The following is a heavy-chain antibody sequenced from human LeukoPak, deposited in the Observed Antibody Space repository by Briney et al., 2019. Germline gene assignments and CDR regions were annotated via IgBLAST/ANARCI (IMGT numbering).Heavy chain of an antibody. J-gene: IGHJ4*02. Sequence: GSLRLSCAASGFTFSSYSMNWVRQAPGKGLEWVSSISSSSSYIYYADSVKGRFTISRGNAKNSLYLQMNSLRAEDTAVYYCARDSRSGSYDYWGQGTLVTVSS. D-gene: IGHD1-26*01. CDR1: GFTFSSYS. V-gene: IGHV3-21*01. CDR3: ARDSRSGSYDY. CDR2: ISSSSSYI.